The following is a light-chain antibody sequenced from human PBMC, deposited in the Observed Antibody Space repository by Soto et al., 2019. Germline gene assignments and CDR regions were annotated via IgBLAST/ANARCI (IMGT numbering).Light chain of an antibody. CDR3: QPYGSSPFT. CDR2: GAS. Sequence: TQSTGTVSLSPGERDTLSGMASQSVSSNLAWYQQKPGQAPRLLIYGASSRATGIPDRFSGSGSGTDFTLTISRLEPEDFAVYYCQPYGSSPFTFGPGTQVEIK. CDR1: QSVSSN. J-gene: IGKJ3*01. V-gene: IGKV3-20*01.